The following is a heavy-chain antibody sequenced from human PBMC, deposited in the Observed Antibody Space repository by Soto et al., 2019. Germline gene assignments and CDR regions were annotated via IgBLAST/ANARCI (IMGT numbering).Heavy chain of an antibody. Sequence: EVQLVESGGGLVQPGGSLKLSCAASGFTFSGSAMHWVRQASGKGLEWVGRIRSKANSYATAYAASVKGRFTISRDDSKKTAYLQMNSLKTEDTAVYYCTWDAATYAFDIWGQGTMVTVSS. CDR2: IRSKANSYAT. V-gene: IGHV3-73*01. D-gene: IGHD2-15*01. CDR3: TWDAATYAFDI. CDR1: GFTFSGSA. J-gene: IGHJ3*02.